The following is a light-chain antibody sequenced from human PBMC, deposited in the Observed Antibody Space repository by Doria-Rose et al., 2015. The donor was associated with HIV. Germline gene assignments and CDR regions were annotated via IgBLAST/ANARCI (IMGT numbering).Light chain of an antibody. Sequence: TQSPSCLSASVGHRVTITCRARQGFSTYLAWWQQKPGKLPKLLIYAASTLQSGVPSRFSGSGSGTDFTLTISSLQPEDVATYDCQKYNSANRTCGRGNRVEIK. CDR2: AAS. CDR3: QKYNSANRT. CDR1: QGFSTY. V-gene: IGKV1-27*01. J-gene: IGKJ4*01.